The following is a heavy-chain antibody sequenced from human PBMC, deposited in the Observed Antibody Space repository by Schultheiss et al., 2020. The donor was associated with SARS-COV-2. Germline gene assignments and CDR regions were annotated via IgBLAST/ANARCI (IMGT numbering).Heavy chain of an antibody. CDR1: GFTVSSNY. CDR3: ARQYSNYEAFDI. V-gene: IGHV3-66*04. D-gene: IGHD4-11*01. Sequence: GGSLRLSCAVSGFTVSSNYMSWVRQAPGKGLEWVSVIYIGGRTYYADSVKGRFTVSRDNSKNTLYLQMNSLRAEDTAVYYCARQYSNYEAFDIWGQGTMVTVSS. CDR2: IYIGGRT. J-gene: IGHJ3*02.